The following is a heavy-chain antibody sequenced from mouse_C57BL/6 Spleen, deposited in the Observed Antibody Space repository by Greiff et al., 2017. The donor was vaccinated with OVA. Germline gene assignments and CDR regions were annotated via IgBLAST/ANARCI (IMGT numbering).Heavy chain of an antibody. Sequence: QVQLQQPGAELVMPGASVKLSCKASGYTFTSYWLHWVKQRPGQGLECIGELDPSDSYTNYNQKFKGKSTLTVDKSSSTAYMQLSSLTSEDSAVYYCARFDYDRGFAYWGQGTLVTVSA. CDR3: ARFDYDRGFAY. CDR2: LDPSDSYT. CDR1: GYTFTSYW. J-gene: IGHJ3*01. D-gene: IGHD2-4*01. V-gene: IGHV1-69*01.